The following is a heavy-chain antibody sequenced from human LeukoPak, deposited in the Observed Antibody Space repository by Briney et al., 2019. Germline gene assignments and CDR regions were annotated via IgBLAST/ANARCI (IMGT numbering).Heavy chain of an antibody. Sequence: ASETLSLTCTVSGGSISSYYWSWIRQPAGKGLEWIGRTYTSGSTNYNPSLKSRVTMSVDTSKNQFSLKLSSVTAADTAVYYCARDLSIVVVTATDAFDIWGQGTMVTVSS. V-gene: IGHV4-4*07. CDR3: ARDLSIVVVTATDAFDI. D-gene: IGHD2-21*02. CDR2: TYTSGST. J-gene: IGHJ3*02. CDR1: GGSISSYY.